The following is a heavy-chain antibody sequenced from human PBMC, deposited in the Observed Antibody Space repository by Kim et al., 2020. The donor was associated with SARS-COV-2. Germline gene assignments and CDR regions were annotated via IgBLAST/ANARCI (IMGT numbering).Heavy chain of an antibody. CDR1: GYTFTSYG. Sequence: ASVKVSCKASGYTFTSYGISWVRQAPGQGLEWMGWISAYNGNTNYAQKLQGRVTMTTDTSTSTAYMELRSLRSDDTAVYYCARAPVLLRFLESAYYFDYWGQGTLVTVSS. CDR3: ARAPVLLRFLESAYYFDY. D-gene: IGHD3-3*01. CDR2: ISAYNGNT. V-gene: IGHV1-18*01. J-gene: IGHJ4*02.